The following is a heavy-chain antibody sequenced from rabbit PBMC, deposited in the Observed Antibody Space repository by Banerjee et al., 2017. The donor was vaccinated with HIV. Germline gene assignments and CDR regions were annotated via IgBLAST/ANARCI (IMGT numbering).Heavy chain of an antibody. V-gene: IGHV1S45*01. J-gene: IGHJ4*01. CDR2: IAGGSSGST. CDR3: ARDVDSYVPFNL. Sequence: QEQLEESGGDLVKPGASLTLTCTASGFDISGYHMCWVRQAPGKGLEWIACIAGGSSGSTYYASWAKGRFTISKTSSTTVTLQLTSLTAADTATYFCARDVDSYVPFNLWGPGT. CDR1: GFDISGYH. D-gene: IGHD6-1*01.